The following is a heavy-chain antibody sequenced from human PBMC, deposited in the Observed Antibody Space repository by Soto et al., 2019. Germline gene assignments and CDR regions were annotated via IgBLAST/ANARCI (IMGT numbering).Heavy chain of an antibody. Sequence: GESLKISCKGSGYSFTSYWIGWVRQMPGKGLEWMGIIYPGDSDTRYSPSFQGQVTISADKSISTAYLQWSSLKASDTAMYYCARQSYYDFWSGYYPYYYYYMDVWGKGTTVTVSS. J-gene: IGHJ6*03. CDR3: ARQSYYDFWSGYYPYYYYYMDV. CDR1: GYSFTSYW. CDR2: IYPGDSDT. V-gene: IGHV5-51*01. D-gene: IGHD3-3*01.